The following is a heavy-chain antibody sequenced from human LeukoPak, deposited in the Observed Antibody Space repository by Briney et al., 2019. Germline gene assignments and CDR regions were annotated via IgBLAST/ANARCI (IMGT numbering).Heavy chain of an antibody. Sequence: SETLSLTCTVSGRSISSYYWSWIRQPPGGGLEWIGYIYYSGSTNYNPSLKSRVTISVDTSKNQFSLKVTSVTAADTAVYYCATLGFCSSGSCYDYYGMGVWGQGTTVTVSS. D-gene: IGHD2-15*01. V-gene: IGHV4-59*01. CDR2: IYYSGST. J-gene: IGHJ6*02. CDR3: ATLGFCSSGSCYDYYGMGV. CDR1: GRSISSYY.